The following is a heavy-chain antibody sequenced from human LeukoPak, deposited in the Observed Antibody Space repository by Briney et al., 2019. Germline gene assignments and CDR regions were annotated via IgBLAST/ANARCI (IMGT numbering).Heavy chain of an antibody. Sequence: ASVKVSCKASGYTFTSYGINWVRQAPGQGLEWMGWISAYNGDTNYAQKFQGRVTITADESTSTAYMELSSLRSEDTAVYYCARDKVVGATTVRPYYYYYMDVWGKGTTVTISS. CDR2: ISAYNGDT. V-gene: IGHV1-18*01. CDR1: GYTFTSYG. D-gene: IGHD1-26*01. J-gene: IGHJ6*03. CDR3: ARDKVVGATTVRPYYYYYMDV.